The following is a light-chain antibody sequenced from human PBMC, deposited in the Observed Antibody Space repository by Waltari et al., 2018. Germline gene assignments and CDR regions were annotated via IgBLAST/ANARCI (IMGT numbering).Light chain of an antibody. CDR3: QVWDRTGDHVI. CDR1: NIGRKT. J-gene: IGLJ2*01. CDR2: EDK. Sequence: YVLTQPPSVSVTPGRTARIPCGGNNIGRKTVHWYQQKPGQAPVLVVYEDKERPSGIPERFSASNSGNTATLTISGVAAGDEADYSCQVWDRTGDHVIFGGGTKLTVL. V-gene: IGLV3-21*03.